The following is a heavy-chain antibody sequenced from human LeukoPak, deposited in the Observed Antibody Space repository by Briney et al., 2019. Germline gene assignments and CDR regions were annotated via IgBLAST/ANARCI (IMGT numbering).Heavy chain of an antibody. D-gene: IGHD1-26*01. J-gene: IGHJ4*02. CDR3: GRKAGGSYRLDY. CDR1: GYTFTGYY. Sequence: GASVKVSCKASGYTFTGYYMHWVRQAPEQGLEWMGIINPSGGSTSYAQKFQGRVTMTRDTSTSTVYMELSSLRSEDTAVYYCGRKAGGSYRLDYWGQGTLVTVSS. CDR2: INPSGGST. V-gene: IGHV1-46*01.